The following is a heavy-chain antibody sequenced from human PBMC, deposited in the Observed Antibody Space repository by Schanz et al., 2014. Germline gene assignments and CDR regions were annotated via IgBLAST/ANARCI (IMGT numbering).Heavy chain of an antibody. Sequence: QLVESGGGLVKPGGSLRLSCAASGFTFSSYWMHWVRQAPGKGLVWISRINSDGSSASYADSVKGRFTISRDNSKNTLYLQMDTLRVEDTAIYYCAKGQGAVINNWYFDLWGRGTLVTVSS. D-gene: IGHD2-21*01. CDR2: INSDGSSA. J-gene: IGHJ2*01. CDR3: AKGQGAVINNWYFDL. V-gene: IGHV3-74*02. CDR1: GFTFSSYW.